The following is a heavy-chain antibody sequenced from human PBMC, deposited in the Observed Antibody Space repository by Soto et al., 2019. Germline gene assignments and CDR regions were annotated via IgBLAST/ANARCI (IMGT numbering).Heavy chain of an antibody. D-gene: IGHD1-26*01. Sequence: GGSLRLSCAASGFTFSSYGMHWVRQAPGKGLEWVAVIWYDGSNKYYADSVKGRFTISRDNSKNTLYLQMNSLRAEDTAVYYCARDNGGSYYEGIWGQGTMVTVSS. CDR3: ARDNGGSYYEGI. CDR1: GFTFSSYG. J-gene: IGHJ3*02. CDR2: IWYDGSNK. V-gene: IGHV3-33*01.